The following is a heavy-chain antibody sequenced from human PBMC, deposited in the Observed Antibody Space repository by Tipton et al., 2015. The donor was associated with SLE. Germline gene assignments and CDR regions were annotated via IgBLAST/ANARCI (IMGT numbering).Heavy chain of an antibody. J-gene: IGHJ2*01. V-gene: IGHV4-39*07. CDR3: AREPLEVREWFDL. D-gene: IGHD3-3*01. CDR2: VYYTGNT. CDR1: GDSISSSSYY. Sequence: TLSLTCIVSGDSISSSSYYWGWIRQPPGKGLEWVGTVYYTGNTFYNPSLKSRVTILVDTSKNQFSLKLSSVTAADTAVYYCAREPLEVREWFDLWGRGTLVTVSS.